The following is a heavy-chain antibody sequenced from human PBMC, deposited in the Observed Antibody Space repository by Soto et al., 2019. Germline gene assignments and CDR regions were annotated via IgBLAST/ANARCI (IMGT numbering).Heavy chain of an antibody. CDR1: GFTFSNYG. V-gene: IGHV3-30*18. D-gene: IGHD6-25*01. J-gene: IGHJ4*02. Sequence: QVHLVESGGGVVQPGRSLRLSCAASGFTFSNYGMQWVRQAPGKGLEWAAVVSYDGNVKFYADSVKGRFTISRDNSKNTLYLQMNSLRTEDTAIYYCAKERTAKAAAEFDYWGQGTLVTVSS. CDR3: AKERTAKAAAEFDY. CDR2: VSYDGNVK.